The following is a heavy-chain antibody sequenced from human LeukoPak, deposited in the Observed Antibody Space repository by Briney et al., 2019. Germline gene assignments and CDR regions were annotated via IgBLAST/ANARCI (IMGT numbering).Heavy chain of an antibody. CDR3: ARLDGEGDY. V-gene: IGHV1-2*06. CDR2: VNPNSGGT. J-gene: IGHJ4*02. Sequence: ASVKVSCKASGYTFTGYSMHWVRQAPGQGLEWMGRVNPNSGGTNYAQKFQGRVTMTRDTSISTAYMELIRLTSDDTAVYYCARLDGEGDYWGQGTLVTVSS. CDR1: GYTFTGYS. D-gene: IGHD3-10*01.